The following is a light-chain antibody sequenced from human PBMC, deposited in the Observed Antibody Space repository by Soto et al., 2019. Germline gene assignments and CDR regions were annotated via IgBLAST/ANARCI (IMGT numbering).Light chain of an antibody. Sequence: DIQITQSPASLSVSVGDRVTITCRASQSINNYLNWYLQRPGQAPKLLIRSACTLPRGVPSRFSGSGARTDFTLTIADLQPDDVGTYYCQQSLTMPITFGHGTRLEIK. CDR1: QSINNY. V-gene: IGKV1-39*01. CDR3: QQSLTMPIT. CDR2: SAC. J-gene: IGKJ5*01.